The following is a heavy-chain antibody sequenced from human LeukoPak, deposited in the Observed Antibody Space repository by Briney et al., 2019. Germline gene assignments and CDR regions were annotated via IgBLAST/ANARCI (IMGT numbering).Heavy chain of an antibody. V-gene: IGHV1-69*13. CDR2: IIPIFGTA. CDR1: GGTFSSYA. CDR3: ARAGLVATIDGWFDP. Sequence: SVKVSCKASGGTFSSYAISWVRQAPGQGLEWMGGIIPIFGTANYAQKFQGRVTITADESTSTAYMELSSLRSEDTAVYYCARAGLVATIDGWFDPWGQGTLVTVSS. D-gene: IGHD5-12*01. J-gene: IGHJ5*02.